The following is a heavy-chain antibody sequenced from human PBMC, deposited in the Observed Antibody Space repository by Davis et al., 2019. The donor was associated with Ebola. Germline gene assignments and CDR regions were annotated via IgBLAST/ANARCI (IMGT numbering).Heavy chain of an antibody. Sequence: KVSCKASGGTFSSYAISWVRQAPGQGLEWMGRIIPILGIANYAQKFQGRVTITADESTSTAYMELSSLRSEDTAVYYCARGQAVAVSYYYGMDVWGQGTTVTVSS. CDR1: GGTFSSYA. J-gene: IGHJ6*02. CDR3: ARGQAVAVSYYYGMDV. CDR2: IIPILGIA. V-gene: IGHV1-69*04. D-gene: IGHD6-19*01.